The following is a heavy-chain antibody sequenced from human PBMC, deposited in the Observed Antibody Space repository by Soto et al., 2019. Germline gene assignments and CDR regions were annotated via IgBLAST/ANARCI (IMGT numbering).Heavy chain of an antibody. J-gene: IGHJ4*02. CDR1: GFTFSSYA. V-gene: IGHV3-30-3*01. CDR2: ISYDGSNK. D-gene: IGHD3-22*01. CDR3: TMRNYYDSSVPIGASYYFDY. Sequence: QVQLVESGGGVAQPGRSLRLSCAASGFTFSSYAMHWVRQAPGKGLEWVAVISYDGSNKYYADSVKGRFTISRDNSKNTLYLQMNSLRADDTAIYYCTMRNYYDSSVPIGASYYFDYWGQGTLVTVSS.